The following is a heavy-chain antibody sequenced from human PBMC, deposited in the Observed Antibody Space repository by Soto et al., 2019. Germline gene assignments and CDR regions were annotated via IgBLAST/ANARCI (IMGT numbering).Heavy chain of an antibody. D-gene: IGHD3-10*01. CDR2: IHSSATTI. CDR1: GFTFSRYE. V-gene: IGHV3-48*03. CDR3: ATRSGGGGAFDF. J-gene: IGHJ3*01. Sequence: PGGSLRLSCAASGFTFSRYEMNWVRQAPGKGLEWIAYIHSSATTIYYADSVKGRFTISRDNAKSSLCLQLNSLSAEDTAVYYCATRSGGGGAFDFWGQGTMVTVSS.